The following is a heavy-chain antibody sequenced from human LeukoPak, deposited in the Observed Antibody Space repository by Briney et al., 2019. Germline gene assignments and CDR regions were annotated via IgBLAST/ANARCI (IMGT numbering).Heavy chain of an antibody. CDR3: ARVGGDYANWFDP. Sequence: SETLSLTCAVYGGSFSGYYWSWIRQPPGKGLEWIGSIYYGGSTYYNPSLKSRVTISVDTSKNQFSLKLSSVTAADTAVYYCARVGGDYANWFDPWGQGTLVTVSS. J-gene: IGHJ5*02. V-gene: IGHV4-34*01. CDR2: IYYGGST. CDR1: GGSFSGYY. D-gene: IGHD2-21*02.